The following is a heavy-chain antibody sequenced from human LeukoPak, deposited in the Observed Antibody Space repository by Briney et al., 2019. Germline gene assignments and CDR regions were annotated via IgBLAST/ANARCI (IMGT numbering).Heavy chain of an antibody. J-gene: IGHJ6*02. D-gene: IGHD5-12*01. CDR3: ARDPRGYGGYERDYYGMDV. CDR2: ISAYNGNT. CDR1: GYTFTSYG. V-gene: IGHV1-18*01. Sequence: ASVKVSCKASGYTFTSYGISWVRQAPGQGLEWMGWISAYNGNTNYAQKLQGRVTMTTDTSTSTAYMELRSLRSDDTAVYYCARDPRGYGGYERDYYGMDVWAKGPRSPSP.